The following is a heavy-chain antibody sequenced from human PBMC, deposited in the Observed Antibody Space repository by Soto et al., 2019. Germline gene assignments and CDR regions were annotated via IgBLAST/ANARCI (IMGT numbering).Heavy chain of an antibody. V-gene: IGHV4-30-4*01. CDR1: GDPISSGDYY. D-gene: IGHD2-8*01. CDR2: IYYSGTT. Sequence: QVQLQESGPGLVKPSQTLSLTCTVSGDPISSGDYYWSWIRQPPGKGLEWIGYIYYSGTTDYSPSLNSRVTMSVDTSKNQFSLKLSSVTAADTAVYYCARAPYRGTNSRGALDMWGQGTMVTVSS. J-gene: IGHJ3*02. CDR3: ARAPYRGTNSRGALDM.